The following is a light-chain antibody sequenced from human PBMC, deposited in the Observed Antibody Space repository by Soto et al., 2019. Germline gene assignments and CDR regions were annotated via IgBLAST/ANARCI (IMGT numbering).Light chain of an antibody. CDR3: QHYNSYSEA. J-gene: IGKJ1*01. Sequence: DIQLTQSPSFLSASVGDRVTITCRASQGISSDLAWYQQNPGKAPKLLIYKASTLKSGVPSRFSGSGSGTEFTLTISSLQPDDFATYYCQHYNSYSEAFGQGTKVDI. CDR2: KAS. CDR1: QGISSD. V-gene: IGKV1-9*01.